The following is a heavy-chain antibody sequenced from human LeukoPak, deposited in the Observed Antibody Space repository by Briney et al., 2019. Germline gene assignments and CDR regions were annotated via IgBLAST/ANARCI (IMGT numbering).Heavy chain of an antibody. Sequence: PGTSLRLSCAASGFTFRNYGMHWVRQAPGKGLEWVAVVWYDGGNKFHADSVKGRFTASRDNSKNTLYLQMNSLRVEDTAVYYCARESHEGAPYYYYMDVWGKGTTVTVSS. V-gene: IGHV3-33*01. CDR1: GFTFRNYG. CDR3: ARESHEGAPYYYYMDV. J-gene: IGHJ6*03. CDR2: VWYDGGNK.